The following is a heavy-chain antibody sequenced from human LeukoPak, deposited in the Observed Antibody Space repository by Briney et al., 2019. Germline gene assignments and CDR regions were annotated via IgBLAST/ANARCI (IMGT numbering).Heavy chain of an antibody. CDR2: FERGGHT. V-gene: IGHV3-53*01. J-gene: IGHJ4*02. CDR3: AKGDTDCTCPGY. CDR1: GFIVSSSY. Sequence: GGSLRLSCAASGFIVSSSYMSWVRQTPGKGLEWVSTFERGGHTAYADSVKGRFTISRDVSENTIYLQMNSLRVEDMAVCYCAKGDTDCTCPGYWGQGTLVTVSS. D-gene: IGHD2-21*02.